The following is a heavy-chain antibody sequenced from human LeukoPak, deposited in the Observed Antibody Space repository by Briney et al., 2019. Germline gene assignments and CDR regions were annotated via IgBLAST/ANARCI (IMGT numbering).Heavy chain of an antibody. J-gene: IGHJ6*03. CDR3: AKSPDGYYPYYYYCYMDV. V-gene: IGHV3-23*01. CDR2: ISGSGGST. Sequence: GGSLRLSCAASGFTFSSYAMSWVRQAPGKGLEWVSAISGSGGSTYYADSVKGRFTISRDNSKNTLYLQMNSLRAEDTAVYYCAKSPDGYYPYYYYCYMDVWGKGTTVTVSS. CDR1: GFTFSSYA. D-gene: IGHD3-10*01.